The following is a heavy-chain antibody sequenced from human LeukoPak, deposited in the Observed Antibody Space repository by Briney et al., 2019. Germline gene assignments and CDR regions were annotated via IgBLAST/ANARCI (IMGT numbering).Heavy chain of an antibody. CDR3: ARDLGRSPDY. V-gene: IGHV3-30*03. CDR2: ISYDGSNK. Sequence: GRSLRLSCAVSGFSFSSYGMHWVRQAPGKGREWVAVISYDGSNKYYADSVKGRFTISRDNSKNTLYLQMGSLRAEDMAVYYCARDLGRSPDYSGQGTLVTVSS. J-gene: IGHJ4*02. D-gene: IGHD1-26*01. CDR1: GFSFSSYG.